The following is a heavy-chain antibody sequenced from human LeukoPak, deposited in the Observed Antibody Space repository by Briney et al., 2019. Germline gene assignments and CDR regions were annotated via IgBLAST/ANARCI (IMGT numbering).Heavy chain of an antibody. CDR3: ARESSVTMFDY. Sequence: PGGSLRLSCAASEFTFSTYWMNWVRQAPGKGLVWVSRIDSDGSSTSYADSVKGRFTISRVNAKNTLYLQMNSLRAEEDTAVYFCARESSVTMFDYWGQGTLVTVSS. D-gene: IGHD4/OR15-4a*01. J-gene: IGHJ4*02. CDR1: EFTFSTYW. CDR2: IDSDGSST. V-gene: IGHV3-74*01.